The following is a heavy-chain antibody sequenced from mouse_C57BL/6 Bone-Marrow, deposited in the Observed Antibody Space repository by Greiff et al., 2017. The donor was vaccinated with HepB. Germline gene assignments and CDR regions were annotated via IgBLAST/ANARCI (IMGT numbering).Heavy chain of an antibody. CDR1: GYTFTDYY. V-gene: IGHV1-76*01. J-gene: IGHJ2*01. Sequence: VQLQQSGAELVRPGASVKLSCKASGYTFTDYYINWVKQRTGQGLEWIARIYPGSGNTYYNEKFKGKATLTAEKSSSTAYMQLSSLTSEYSAVYVCARSRYYYGSSYYFDYWGQGTTLTVSS. CDR3: ARSRYYYGSSYYFDY. D-gene: IGHD1-1*01. CDR2: IYPGSGNT.